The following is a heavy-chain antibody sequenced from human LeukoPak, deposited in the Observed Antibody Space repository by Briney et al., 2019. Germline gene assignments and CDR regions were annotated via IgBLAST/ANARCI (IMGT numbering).Heavy chain of an antibody. Sequence: GRSLRLSCAASAFTFSSYAMHWVRQAPGKGLEWVAVISYDGSNKYYADSVKGRFTISRDNSKNTLYLQMNSLRAEDTAVYYCARAGVEYSYGNWFDPWGQGTLVTVSS. CDR3: ARAGVEYSYGNWFDP. V-gene: IGHV3-30-3*01. CDR1: AFTFSSYA. J-gene: IGHJ5*02. D-gene: IGHD5-18*01. CDR2: ISYDGSNK.